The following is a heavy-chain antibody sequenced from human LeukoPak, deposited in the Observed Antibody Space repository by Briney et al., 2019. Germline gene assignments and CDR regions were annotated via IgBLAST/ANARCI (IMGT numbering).Heavy chain of an antibody. J-gene: IGHJ3*02. CDR2: ISSSGSTI. D-gene: IGHD3-10*01. CDR3: ARDYDWFGELRVAFDI. V-gene: IGHV3-11*04. Sequence: GGSLRLSCAASGFTFSDYYMSWIRQAPGKGLEWVSYISSSGSTIYYADSVKGRFTISRDNAKNSLYLQMNSLRAEDTAVYYCARDYDWFGELRVAFDIWGQGTMVTVSS. CDR1: GFTFSDYY.